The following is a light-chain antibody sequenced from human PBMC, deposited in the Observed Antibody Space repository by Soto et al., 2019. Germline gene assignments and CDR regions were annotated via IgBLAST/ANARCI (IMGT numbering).Light chain of an antibody. CDR1: QSVSSY. CDR3: QPRRHWSPHT. J-gene: IGKJ2*01. Sequence: EIVLTQSPATLSLSPGERATLSCRASQSVSSYLAWYQQKPGQAPRLLIYDASNRATGIPARFSRSGSGTDFTPPLSSLEPEDFAGYCCQPRRHWSPHTFGQGTKLEIK. V-gene: IGKV3-11*01. CDR2: DAS.